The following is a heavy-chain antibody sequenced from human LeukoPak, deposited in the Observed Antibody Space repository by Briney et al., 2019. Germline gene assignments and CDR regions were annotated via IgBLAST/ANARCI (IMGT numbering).Heavy chain of an antibody. D-gene: IGHD3-22*01. CDR1: GASISGSGYY. Sequence: SETLSLTCTVSGASISGSGYYWGWIRQPPGKGLEWIGNIYDSGSTYYNASLQSRVTISIDTSKNQFSLRLSSVTAADTAVYYCASVTYYYDSSGYYRRQEFDYWGQGTLVTVSS. V-gene: IGHV4-39*01. J-gene: IGHJ4*02. CDR3: ASVTYYYDSSGYYRRQEFDY. CDR2: IYDSGST.